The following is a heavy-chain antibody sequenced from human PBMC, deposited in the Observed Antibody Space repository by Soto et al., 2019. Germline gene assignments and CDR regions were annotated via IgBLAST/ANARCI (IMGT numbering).Heavy chain of an antibody. D-gene: IGHD2-15*01. V-gene: IGHV1-3*01. CDR3: PCVQSALVEVVGSPLFSS. CDR1: GYTFTTFS. J-gene: IGHJ1*01. Sequence: QVQLVQSGAEVKQPGASVKVSCKASGYTFTTFSMHWVRQAPGQRLEWMGWINAGHGNTKYAQNFQGRLTITRDTSALTAYVELNSLKSQDTAASHGPCVQSALVEVVGSPLFSSWGQGFMDTVSS. CDR2: INAGHGNT.